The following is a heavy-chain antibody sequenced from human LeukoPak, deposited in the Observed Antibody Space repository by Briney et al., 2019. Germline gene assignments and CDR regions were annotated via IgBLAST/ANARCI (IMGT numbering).Heavy chain of an antibody. CDR2: MNPNTANT. CDR3: AREQVDVAAAGAIYYYYYYMDV. D-gene: IGHD6-13*01. Sequence: ASVKVSCKASGYTFTSYDINWVRQATGQGLEWMGWMNPNTANTGYAQKFRGRVTMTRDTSASTAYMELSSLRSEDMAVYYCAREQVDVAAAGAIYYYYYYMDVWGKGTTVTVSS. J-gene: IGHJ6*03. V-gene: IGHV1-8*01. CDR1: GYTFTSYD.